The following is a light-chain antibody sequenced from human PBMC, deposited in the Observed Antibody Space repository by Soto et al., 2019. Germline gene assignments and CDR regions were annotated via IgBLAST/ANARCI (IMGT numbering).Light chain of an antibody. J-gene: IGLJ1*01. V-gene: IGLV2-11*01. CDR1: SSDVGGYNY. CDR3: CSHADTYIYV. Sequence: QSVLTQPRSVSGSPGQSVTISCTGTSSDVGGYNYVSWYQQHPGKAPKLMIYDVSKRPSGVPDRFSGFKSGNTASLTISGLQAEDEADYSCCSHADTYIYVFGTGTKVTVL. CDR2: DVS.